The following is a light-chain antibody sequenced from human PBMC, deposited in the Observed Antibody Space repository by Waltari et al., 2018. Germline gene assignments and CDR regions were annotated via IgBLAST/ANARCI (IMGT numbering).Light chain of an antibody. V-gene: IGKV4-1*01. Sequence: DIVMTQSPDSLAVSLGERATINSKSSQSVLYSSNNENYLAWYQQKPGQPPKLLIYWASARTSGVPDRFSGSGSGTDFTLTISSLQAEDVAVYYCQQYYSIPPAFGQGTKLEIQ. J-gene: IGKJ2*01. CDR3: QQYYSIPPA. CDR1: QSVLYSSNNENY. CDR2: WAS.